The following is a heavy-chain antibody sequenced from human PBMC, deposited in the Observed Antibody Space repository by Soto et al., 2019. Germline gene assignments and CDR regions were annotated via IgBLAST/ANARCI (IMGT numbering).Heavy chain of an antibody. CDR3: ARSPLSGGSGSNTSDY. V-gene: IGHV4-4*02. CDR1: SGSISSSNW. Sequence: QVQLQESGPGLVKPSGTLSLTCAVSSGSISSSNWWSWVRQPPGKGLEWIGEIYHSGSTNYNPSLKGRVTISVDKSKNQFSLKLSSVTAADTAVYYCARSPLSGGSGSNTSDYWGQGTLVTVSS. D-gene: IGHD6-19*01. J-gene: IGHJ4*02. CDR2: IYHSGST.